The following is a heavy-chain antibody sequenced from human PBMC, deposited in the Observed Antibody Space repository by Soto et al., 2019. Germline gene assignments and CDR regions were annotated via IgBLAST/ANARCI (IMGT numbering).Heavy chain of an antibody. CDR2: ISYDGSNK. V-gene: IGHV3-30-3*01. D-gene: IGHD3-3*01. Sequence: QVQLVESGGGVVQPGKSLRLSCAASGFTFSNHPMHWVRQAPGKGLEWVAVISYDGSNKYYADSVKGRFTISRDNSKNALWVQMNSLRRADTAVYYCAREVDFWSGEIDCWGQGTLVTVSS. CDR3: AREVDFWSGEIDC. CDR1: GFTFSNHP. J-gene: IGHJ4*02.